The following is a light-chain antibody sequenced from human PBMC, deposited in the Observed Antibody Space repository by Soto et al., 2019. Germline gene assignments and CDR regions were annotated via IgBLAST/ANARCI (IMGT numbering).Light chain of an antibody. Sequence: QSVLTQPASVSGSPGQSITISCTGTSSDVGRFNYVSWYQQHPGNPPKLIIFDVTRRPSGVSNRFSGSKSGNAASLTISGLQADDEDNYYCSSFVGTSILVVFGGGTKLTVL. CDR2: DVT. J-gene: IGLJ2*01. V-gene: IGLV2-14*01. CDR3: SSFVGTSILVV. CDR1: SSDVGRFNY.